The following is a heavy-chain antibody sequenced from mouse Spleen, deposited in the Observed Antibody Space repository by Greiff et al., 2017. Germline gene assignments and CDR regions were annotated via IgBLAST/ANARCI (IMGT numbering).Heavy chain of an antibody. Sequence: QVQLQQPGPELVKPGASVKISCKASGYAFSSSWMNWVKQRPGKGLEWIGRIYPGDGDTNYNGKFKGKATLTADKSSSTAYMQLSSLTSEDSAVYFCARRGLGNYFDYWGQGTTLTVSS. D-gene: IGHD4-1*01. CDR3: ARRGLGNYFDY. CDR2: IYPGDGDT. J-gene: IGHJ2*01. CDR1: GYAFSSSW. V-gene: IGHV1-82*01.